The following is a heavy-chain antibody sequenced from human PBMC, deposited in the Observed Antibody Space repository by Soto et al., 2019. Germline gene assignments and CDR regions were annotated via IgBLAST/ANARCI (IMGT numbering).Heavy chain of an antibody. CDR1: GYTFTSYG. CDR2: ISAYNGNT. V-gene: IGHV1-18*01. CDR3: ATVRAHTYYYDSSGYYYSIDAFDI. Sequence: GASVKVCCKASGYTFTSYGIRWVRQAHGQGLEWMGWISAYNGNTNYAQKLQGRVTMTTDTSTSTAYMELRSLRSDDTAVYYCATVRAHTYYYDSSGYYYSIDAFDIWGQGTMVTVSS. D-gene: IGHD3-22*01. J-gene: IGHJ3*02.